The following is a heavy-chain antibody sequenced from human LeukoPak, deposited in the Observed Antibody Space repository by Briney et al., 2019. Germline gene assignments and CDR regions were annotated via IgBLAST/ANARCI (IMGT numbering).Heavy chain of an antibody. Sequence: GGSLRLSCAASGFTFSSYAMSWVRQAPGKGLEWVSAISGSGGSTYYADSVKGRFTISRDNSKNTLCLQMHSLRAEDTAVYYCAKDISGWYSNWFDPWGQGTLVTVSS. CDR3: AKDISGWYSNWFDP. CDR2: ISGSGGST. J-gene: IGHJ5*02. V-gene: IGHV3-23*01. D-gene: IGHD6-19*01. CDR1: GFTFSSYA.